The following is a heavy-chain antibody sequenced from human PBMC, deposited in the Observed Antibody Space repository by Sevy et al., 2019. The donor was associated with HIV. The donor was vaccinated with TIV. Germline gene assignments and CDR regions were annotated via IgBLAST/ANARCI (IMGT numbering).Heavy chain of an antibody. D-gene: IGHD2-2*01. CDR1: GFTFSNYW. Sequence: GGSLRLSCAASGFTFSNYWMSWVRQAPGKGLEWVANIKLDGSEKYYVDSVKGRFTISRDNAKNSLYLQMNSLRAEDTARYYCARDCSSTSCLWGLDVWGQGTTVTVSS. CDR3: ARDCSSTSCLWGLDV. V-gene: IGHV3-7*03. CDR2: IKLDGSEK. J-gene: IGHJ6*02.